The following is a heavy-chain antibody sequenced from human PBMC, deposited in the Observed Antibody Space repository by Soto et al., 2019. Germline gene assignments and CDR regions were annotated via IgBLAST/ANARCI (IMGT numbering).Heavy chain of an antibody. Sequence: ASVKVSCKASGYTFTDYHIHWVRQAPGQGLEFMGWINANNGGAGSAQQFQGRVTVTRDTSITTVYMELSNLRSDDTAVYYCAREGGSETLQPSYNCFDTWGKGTPVT. CDR2: INANNGGA. CDR1: GYTFTDYH. V-gene: IGHV1-2*02. CDR3: AREGGSETLQPSYNCFDT. D-gene: IGHD6-25*01. J-gene: IGHJ5*02.